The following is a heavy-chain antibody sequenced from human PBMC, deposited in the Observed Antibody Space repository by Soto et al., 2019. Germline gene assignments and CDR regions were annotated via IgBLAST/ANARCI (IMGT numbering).Heavy chain of an antibody. CDR1: GGSFSGYY. D-gene: IGHD1-26*01. V-gene: IGHV4-34*01. J-gene: IGHJ4*02. CDR2: INHSGST. Sequence: QVQLQQWGAGLLKPSETLSLTCAVYGGSFSGYYWSWIRQPPGKGLEWIGEINHSGSTNYNPSLKSRVTISVATTMNQFARRLTAVTAAATAVYYGAGREWSSGSYYHYWGQGTLVTVSS. CDR3: AGREWSSGSYYHY.